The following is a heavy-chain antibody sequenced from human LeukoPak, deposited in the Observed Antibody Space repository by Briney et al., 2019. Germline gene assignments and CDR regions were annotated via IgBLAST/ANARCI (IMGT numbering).Heavy chain of an antibody. V-gene: IGHV4-39*07. J-gene: IGHJ3*02. CDR2: IHYTGST. Sequence: SETLSLTCTVSGDSISSGPYFWGWIRQPPGKGLEWLGNIHYTGSTYYKSSLRSRVTMSVDTSKNQLSLMLRSVTAADTAMYYCARLDGGQLGHCSSTSCNGAFDIWGQGAMVTVSS. D-gene: IGHD2-2*01. CDR3: ARLDGGQLGHCSSTSCNGAFDI. CDR1: GDSISSGPYF.